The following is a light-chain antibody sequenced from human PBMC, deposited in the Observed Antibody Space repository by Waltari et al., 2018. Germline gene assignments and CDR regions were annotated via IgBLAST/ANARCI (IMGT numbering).Light chain of an antibody. CDR3: QVWDSTTDVI. V-gene: IGLV3-9*01. CDR2: RDS. J-gene: IGLJ2*01. CDR1: NIGGQT. Sequence: SYELTQPLSVSVAPGQTASITCGGDNIGGQTVHWYQHKPGQAPVLVIYRDSHRPSGIPDRFSGSNSENTATLTIRRVQAGDEADFYCQVWDSTTDVIFGGGTKLTVL.